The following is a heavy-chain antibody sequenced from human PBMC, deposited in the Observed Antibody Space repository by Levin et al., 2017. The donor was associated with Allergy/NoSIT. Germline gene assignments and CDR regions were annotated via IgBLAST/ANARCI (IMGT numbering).Heavy chain of an antibody. Sequence: SGESLKISCAASGFTFSSYAMHWVRQAPGKGLEWVSVISYDGSNKYYADSVKGRFTISRDNSKNTLYLQMNRLRAEDTAVYYCARGSSSWYPYFDYWGQGTLVTVSS. CDR3: ARGSSSWYPYFDY. V-gene: IGHV3-30-3*01. CDR1: GFTFSSYA. J-gene: IGHJ4*02. CDR2: ISYDGSNK. D-gene: IGHD6-13*01.